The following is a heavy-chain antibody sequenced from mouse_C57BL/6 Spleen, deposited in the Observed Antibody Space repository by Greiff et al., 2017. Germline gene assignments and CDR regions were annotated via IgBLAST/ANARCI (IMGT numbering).Heavy chain of an antibody. CDR1: GYSITSGYY. J-gene: IGHJ1*03. Sequence: EVQRVESGPGLVKPSQSLSLTCSVTGYSITSGYYWNWIRQFPGNKLEWMGYISYDGSNNYNPSLKNRISITRYTSKNPFFLKLNSVTTEDTATYYCARGGNYYGSSSWYFDVWGTGTTVTVSS. CDR3: ARGGNYYGSSSWYFDV. CDR2: ISYDGSN. D-gene: IGHD1-1*01. V-gene: IGHV3-6*01.